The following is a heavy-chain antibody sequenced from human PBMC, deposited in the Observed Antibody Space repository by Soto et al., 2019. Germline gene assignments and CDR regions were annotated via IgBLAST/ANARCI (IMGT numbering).Heavy chain of an antibody. D-gene: IGHD2-8*01. V-gene: IGHV3-23*01. CDR3: AKGRSYASTYDY. CDR1: GFTFSSYA. CDR2: ISGSGGST. Sequence: PGGSLRLSCAASGFTFSSYAMSWVRQAPGKGLEWVSAISGSGGSTYYADNVKGRFTISRDNSKNTLYLQMNSLRAEDTAVYYCAKGRSYASTYDYWGQGTLVTVSS. J-gene: IGHJ4*02.